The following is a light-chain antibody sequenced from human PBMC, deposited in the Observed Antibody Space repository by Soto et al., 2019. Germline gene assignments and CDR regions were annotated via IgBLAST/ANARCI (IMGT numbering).Light chain of an antibody. V-gene: IGKV3-20*01. CDR1: QSVSSSY. CDR2: GAS. J-gene: IGKJ4*02. Sequence: EIVLTQSPGTLSLSPGERATLSCRASQSVSSSYLAWYQQKPGQAPRLLIYGASSRATGIPDRFSGSGSGKDFTPTISRLEPEDFAVYYCQQYGSTPLLTFGGGTKVEIK. CDR3: QQYGSTPLLT.